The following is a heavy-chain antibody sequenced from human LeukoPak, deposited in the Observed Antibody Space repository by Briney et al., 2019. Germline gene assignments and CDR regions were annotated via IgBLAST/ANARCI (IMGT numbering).Heavy chain of an antibody. CDR3: ARAYGPSYYFDY. CDR2: INHSGST. Sequence: PSETLSLTCTVSGGSISSSSYYWGWIRQPPGNGLEWIGEINHSGSTNYNPSLKSRVTISVDTSKNQFSLKLSSVTAADTAVYYCARAYGPSYYFDYWGQGTLVTVSS. CDR1: GGSISSSSYY. D-gene: IGHD4-17*01. J-gene: IGHJ4*02. V-gene: IGHV4-39*07.